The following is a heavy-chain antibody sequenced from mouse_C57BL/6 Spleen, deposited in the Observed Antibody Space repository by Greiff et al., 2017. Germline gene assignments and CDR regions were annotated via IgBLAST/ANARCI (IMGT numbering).Heavy chain of an antibody. V-gene: IGHV3-6*01. CDR1: GYSITSGYY. CDR3: ARAGTGTWYFDV. D-gene: IGHD4-1*01. Sequence: DVHLVESGPGLVKPSQSLSLTCSVTGYSITSGYYWNWIRQFPGNKLEWMGYISYDGSNNYNPSLKNRISITRDTSKNQFFLKLNSVTTEDTATYYCARAGTGTWYFDVWGTGTTVTVSS. J-gene: IGHJ1*03. CDR2: ISYDGSN.